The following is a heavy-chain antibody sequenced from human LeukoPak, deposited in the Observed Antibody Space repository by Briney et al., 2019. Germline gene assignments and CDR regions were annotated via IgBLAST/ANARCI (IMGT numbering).Heavy chain of an antibody. CDR1: GFTFGDYA. Sequence: AGGSLRLSCTASGFTFGDYAMTWVRQAPGKGLEWVGFIASETYGGTAEYAASVKGRFTISRDDSKSIAYLQMNSLRAEDTAVYYCARDSRDYYGSGSYRYFDYWGQGTLVTVSS. V-gene: IGHV3-49*04. D-gene: IGHD3-10*01. CDR2: IASETYGGTA. J-gene: IGHJ4*02. CDR3: ARDSRDYYGSGSYRYFDY.